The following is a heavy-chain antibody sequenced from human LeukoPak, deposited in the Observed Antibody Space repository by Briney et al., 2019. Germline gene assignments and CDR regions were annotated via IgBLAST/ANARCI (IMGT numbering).Heavy chain of an antibody. CDR3: ARDGRYFDWSPSYYYYYYMDV. CDR2: IIPIFDTT. D-gene: IGHD3-9*01. CDR1: GYTFTSYA. Sequence: SVKVSCKASGYTFTSYAISWVRQAPGQGLEWMGGIIPIFDTTNYAQKFQGRLTITADISTSTVYMELSSLRSEDTAVYYCARDGRYFDWSPSYYYYYYMDVWGKGTTVTVSS. J-gene: IGHJ6*03. V-gene: IGHV1-69*06.